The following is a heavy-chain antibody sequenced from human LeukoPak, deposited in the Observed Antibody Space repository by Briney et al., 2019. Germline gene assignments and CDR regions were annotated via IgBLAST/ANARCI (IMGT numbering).Heavy chain of an antibody. Sequence: SETLSLTCTVSGGSISSYYWSWIRQPPGKGLEWIGYIYYSGSTNYNPSLKSRVTISVDTSKNQFSLKLSSVTAADTAVYYCARGTAARPESYYYYYMDVWGKGTTVTVSS. CDR2: IYYSGST. CDR1: GGSISSYY. D-gene: IGHD6-6*01. CDR3: ARGTAARPESYYYYYMDV. V-gene: IGHV4-59*01. J-gene: IGHJ6*03.